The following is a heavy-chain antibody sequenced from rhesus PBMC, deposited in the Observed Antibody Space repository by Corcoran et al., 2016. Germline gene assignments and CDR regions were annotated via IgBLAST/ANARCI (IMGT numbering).Heavy chain of an antibody. J-gene: IGHJ4*01. D-gene: IGHD4-17*01. CDR3: ARVTHVSYCDY. CDR2: MSGRGGST. CDR1: GGAVSSSTC. Sequence: QLQLQESGPGLVKPSETLSLTCAVSGGAVSSSTCWRWIRKPPGEGREWIGRMSGRGGSTSNTPSLTTRVPISPAPAESHFSLKLSAVTAADPAVDYCARVTHVSYCDYWGQGVLVTVSS. V-gene: IGHV4-57*02.